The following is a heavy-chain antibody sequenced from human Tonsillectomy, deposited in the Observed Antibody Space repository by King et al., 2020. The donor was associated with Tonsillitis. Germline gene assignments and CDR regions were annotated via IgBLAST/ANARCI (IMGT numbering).Heavy chain of an antibody. V-gene: IGHV3-23*04. CDR1: GFTFSSYA. J-gene: IGHJ5*01. CDR3: ARGAWYCSGGSCYDS. Sequence: QLVQSGGGLVQPGGSLRLSCAASGFTFSSYAMSWVRQAPGKGLEWVSLITGLGESAYYADSVKGRLTISRDNSKNTLFLEMNSLRVEDTAVYYCARGAWYCSGGSCYDSWGQGTLVTVSS. D-gene: IGHD2-15*01. CDR2: ITGLGESA.